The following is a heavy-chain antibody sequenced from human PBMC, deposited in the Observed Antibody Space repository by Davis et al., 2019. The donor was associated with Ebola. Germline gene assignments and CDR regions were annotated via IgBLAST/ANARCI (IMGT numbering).Heavy chain of an antibody. CDR2: IYHTVNT. Sequence: SETLSLTCDVSGYSISSGFFWGWVRQPPGKGLEWIGSIYHTVNTYYNPSLKSRVTISVDTSKNQFSLRLASVTAADTAVFYCARYCRSSTCADDAFDIWGQGTLVTVFS. V-gene: IGHV4-38-2*01. J-gene: IGHJ3*02. D-gene: IGHD2/OR15-2a*01. CDR1: GYSISSGFF. CDR3: ARYCRSSTCADDAFDI.